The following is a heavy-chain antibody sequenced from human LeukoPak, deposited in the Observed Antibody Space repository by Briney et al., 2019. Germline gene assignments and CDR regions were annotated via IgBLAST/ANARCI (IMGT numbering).Heavy chain of an antibody. CDR2: ISSSVSNT. Sequence: QPGGSLRLSCAASGFTFSNYVMSWVRQAPGKGLEWVSGISSSVSNTFFADSVKGRFTISRDNSKNTLYLQMNSLRAEDTAVYYCAKALAGYYGSGSYCFDYWGQGTLVTVSS. CDR1: GFTFSNYV. V-gene: IGHV3-23*01. J-gene: IGHJ4*02. D-gene: IGHD3-10*01. CDR3: AKALAGYYGSGSYCFDY.